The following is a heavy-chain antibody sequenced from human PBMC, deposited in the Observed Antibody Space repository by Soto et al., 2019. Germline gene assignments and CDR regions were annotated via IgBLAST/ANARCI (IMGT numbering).Heavy chain of an antibody. Sequence: QVHLVQSGAEVKKPGASVKVSCKGSGYGFTTYGITWVRQAPGQGLEWMAWISAHNGNTNYAQKLQGRVTVTRDTSMSIAYMGLRSLRPDDTAVYSCARGRYGDYWGKGALVTVCS. CDR1: GYGFTTYG. D-gene: IGHD1-1*01. CDR2: ISAHNGNT. J-gene: IGHJ4*02. CDR3: ARGRYGDY. V-gene: IGHV1-18*01.